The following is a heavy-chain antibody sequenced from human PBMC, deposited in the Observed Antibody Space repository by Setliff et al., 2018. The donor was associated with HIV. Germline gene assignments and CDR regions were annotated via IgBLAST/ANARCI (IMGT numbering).Heavy chain of an antibody. J-gene: IGHJ4*02. V-gene: IGHV3-23*01. Sequence: GGSLRLSCAASGFTFSSNAMSWVRQAPGKGLEWVSGMTNNGGTTYYAESVKGRFTISRDSSRDTLYLQMNSLRVEDTALYYCAKTPSSGWYSLYLDYWGQGTLVTVSS. CDR1: GFTFSSNA. D-gene: IGHD6-19*01. CDR2: MTNNGGTT. CDR3: AKTPSSGWYSLYLDY.